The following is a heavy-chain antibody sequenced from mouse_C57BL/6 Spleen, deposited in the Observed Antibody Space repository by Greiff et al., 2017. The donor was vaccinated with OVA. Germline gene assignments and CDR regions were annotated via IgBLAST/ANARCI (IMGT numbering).Heavy chain of an antibody. D-gene: IGHD3-3*01. CDR1: GYTFTSYW. CDR3: ARRGTDLYYFDY. V-gene: IGHV1-55*01. CDR2: IYPGSGST. Sequence: VQLQQPGAELVKPGASVKMSCKASGYTFTSYWITWVKQRPGQGLEWIGDIYPGSGSTNYNEKFKSKATLTVDTSSSTAYMQLSSLTSEDSAVYYCARRGTDLYYFDYWGQGTTLTVSS. J-gene: IGHJ2*01.